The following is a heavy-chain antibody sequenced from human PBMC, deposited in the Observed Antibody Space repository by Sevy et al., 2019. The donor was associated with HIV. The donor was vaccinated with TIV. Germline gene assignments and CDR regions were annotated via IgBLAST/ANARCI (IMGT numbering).Heavy chain of an antibody. J-gene: IGHJ6*02. CDR1: GFTFSSYA. Sequence: GGSLRLSCAASGFTFSSYAMSWVRQAPGKGLEWVSAISGSGGSTYYADSVKGRFTISRDNSKNTLYLQMNSLRAKDTAVYYCAKESMVRGVAGGMDVWGQGTTVTVSS. D-gene: IGHD3-10*01. V-gene: IGHV3-23*01. CDR2: ISGSGGST. CDR3: AKESMVRGVAGGMDV.